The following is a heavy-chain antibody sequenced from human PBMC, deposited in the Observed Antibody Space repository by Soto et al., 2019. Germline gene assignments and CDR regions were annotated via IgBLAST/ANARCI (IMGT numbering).Heavy chain of an antibody. D-gene: IGHD1-1*01. V-gene: IGHV1-18*03. CDR1: GYTFTSYG. J-gene: IGHJ4*02. CDR3: ARGRYGDY. Sequence: QVHLVQSGAEVKKPGASVKVSCKASGYTFTSYGITWVRQAPGQGLEWMGWISAHNGNTDYAQKLQGRVIVTRDTSTSTAYMELRSLISDGMAVYYCARGRYGDYWGQGALVTVSS. CDR2: ISAHNGNT.